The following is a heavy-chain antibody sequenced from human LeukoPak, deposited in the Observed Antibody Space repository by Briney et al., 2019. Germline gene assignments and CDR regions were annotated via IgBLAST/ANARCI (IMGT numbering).Heavy chain of an antibody. Sequence: SETLSLTCAVYGGSISDYYWNWIRQPPGKGLEWIGEINHSGSTNYNPSLKSRVTMSVDTFKNQFSLTLSSVTAADTAVYYCARVQDFETRGYYLGYWGNGTLVTVSS. J-gene: IGHJ4*01. CDR2: INHSGST. V-gene: IGHV4-34*01. D-gene: IGHD3-22*01. CDR3: ARVQDFETRGYYLGY. CDR1: GGSISDYY.